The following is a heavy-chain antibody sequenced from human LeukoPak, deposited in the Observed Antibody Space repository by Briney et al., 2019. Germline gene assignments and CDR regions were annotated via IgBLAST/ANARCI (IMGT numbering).Heavy chain of an antibody. V-gene: IGHV3-21*01. CDR3: ARSFAFWSGYPNPNDAFDI. J-gene: IGHJ3*02. Sequence: MPGGSLRLSCAASGFTFSSYAMSWVRQAPGKGLEWVSSISSSSSYIYYADSVKGRFTISRDDAKNSLYLQMNSLRAEDTAVYYCARSFAFWSGYPNPNDAFDIWGQGTMVTVSS. CDR2: ISSSSSYI. CDR1: GFTFSSYA. D-gene: IGHD3-3*01.